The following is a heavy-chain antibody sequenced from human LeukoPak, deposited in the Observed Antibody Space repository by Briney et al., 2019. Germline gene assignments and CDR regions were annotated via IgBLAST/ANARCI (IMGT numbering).Heavy chain of an antibody. CDR1: GGSISTTSYY. V-gene: IGHV4-39*07. Sequence: SETLSLTCTVSGGSISTTSYYWDWIRQPPGKGLEWIGSVYYSGSTYYNPSLKSRVTISVDTSKNQFSLKLSSVTAADTAVYYCARFSWTHAFDIWGQGTMVTVSS. D-gene: IGHD2-15*01. CDR2: VYYSGST. CDR3: ARFSWTHAFDI. J-gene: IGHJ3*02.